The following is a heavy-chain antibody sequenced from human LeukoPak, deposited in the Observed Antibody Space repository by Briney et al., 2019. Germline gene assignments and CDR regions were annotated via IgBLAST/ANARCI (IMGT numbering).Heavy chain of an antibody. J-gene: IGHJ3*02. V-gene: IGHV3-21*01. CDR2: ISSSSSYI. CDR1: GFTFSSYS. CDR3: ARHRSGGSQDDAFDI. D-gene: IGHD2-15*01. Sequence: GGSLRLSCAASGFTFSSYSMNWVRQAPGKGLEWVSSISSSSSYIYYADSVKGRFTISRQNAKNSLFLQMNSLRAEDTAVYYCARHRSGGSQDDAFDIWGQGTMVTVSS.